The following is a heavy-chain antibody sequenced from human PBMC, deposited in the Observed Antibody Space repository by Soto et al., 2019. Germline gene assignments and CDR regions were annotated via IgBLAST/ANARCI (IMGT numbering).Heavy chain of an antibody. J-gene: IGHJ3*02. CDR1: GFTFSSYW. D-gene: IGHD2-2*01. CDR2: INSDGSST. CDR3: ARDRYGSSTSCYADAFDI. Sequence: EVQLVESGGGLVQPGGSLRLSCAASGFTFSSYWMHWVRQAPGKGLVWVSHINSDGSSTSYADSVKGRFTISRDNAKNKLYLQMNSLRADDTAVYYCARDRYGSSTSCYADAFDIWGQGTMVTVSS. V-gene: IGHV3-74*01.